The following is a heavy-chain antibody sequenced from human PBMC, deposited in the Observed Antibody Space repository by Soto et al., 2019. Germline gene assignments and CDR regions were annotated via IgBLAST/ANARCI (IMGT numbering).Heavy chain of an antibody. D-gene: IGHD2-21*02. CDR3: AREQYGGDPMI. Sequence: QVQLVQSGVAVKKPGSSVKVSCKASGGTFSSYTISWVRQAPGQGLEWMGRIIPILGIANYAQKFQGRVTITADKSTSTAYMELSSLRSEDTAVYYCAREQYGGDPMIWGQGTLVTVSS. J-gene: IGHJ4*02. CDR2: IIPILGIA. V-gene: IGHV1-69*08. CDR1: GGTFSSYT.